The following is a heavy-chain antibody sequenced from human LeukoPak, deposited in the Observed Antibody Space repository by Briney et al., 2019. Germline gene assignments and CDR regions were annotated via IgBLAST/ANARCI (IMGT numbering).Heavy chain of an antibody. Sequence: ASVKVSCKASGYTFNKYGVSWVRQAPVHGLEWMGWISGYNGNTDYAQKSQDRVTMTTDTSTSTVYLELRSLRSDDTAVYYCARSVHVKSYCNTISCSGEGMDVWGQGTTVIVSS. CDR3: ARSVHVKSYCNTISCSGEGMDV. CDR2: ISGYNGNT. D-gene: IGHD2-2*01. V-gene: IGHV1-18*01. CDR1: GYTFNKYG. J-gene: IGHJ6*02.